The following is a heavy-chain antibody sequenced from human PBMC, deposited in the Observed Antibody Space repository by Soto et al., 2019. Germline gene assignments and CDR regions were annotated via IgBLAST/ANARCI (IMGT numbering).Heavy chain of an antibody. Sequence: PSETLSLTCTVSGGSISSGGYYWSWIRQHPGKGLEWIGYIYYSGSTYYNPSLKSRVTISVDTSKNQFSLKLSSVTAADTAVYYCEREETRSYYYYGMDVWGQGTTVNVSS. V-gene: IGHV4-31*03. CDR1: GGSISSGGYY. J-gene: IGHJ6*02. CDR2: IYYSGST. CDR3: EREETRSYYYYGMDV.